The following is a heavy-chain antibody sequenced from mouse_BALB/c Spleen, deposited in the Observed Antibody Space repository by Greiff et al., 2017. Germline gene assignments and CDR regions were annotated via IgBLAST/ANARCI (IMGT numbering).Heavy chain of an antibody. CDR2: INPSSGYT. V-gene: IGHV1-4*02. J-gene: IGHJ4*01. D-gene: IGHD1-2*01. Sequence: QVQLQQSAAELARPGASVKMSCKASGYTFTSYTMHWVKQRPGQGLEWIGYINPSSGYTEYTQKFKDKTTLTADKSSSTAYMQLSSLTSEDSAVYYCARFRYSYAMDYWGQGTSVTVSS. CDR1: GYTFTSYT. CDR3: ARFRYSYAMDY.